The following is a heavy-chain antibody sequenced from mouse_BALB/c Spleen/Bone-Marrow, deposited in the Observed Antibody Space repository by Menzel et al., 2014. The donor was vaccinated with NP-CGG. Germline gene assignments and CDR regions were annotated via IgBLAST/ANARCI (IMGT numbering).Heavy chain of an antibody. CDR2: INPGSGGT. J-gene: IGHJ2*01. V-gene: IGHV1-54*01. Sequence: QVQLQQPGADLVRPGTSVKVSCKASGYAFTNYLIEWVKQRPGQGLEWIGVINPGSGGTNYNEKFKGNAKLTAVTSTSTAYMELSSLTNEDSAVYYCGVFDYWGQGTTLTVSS. CDR3: GVFDY. CDR1: GYAFTNYL.